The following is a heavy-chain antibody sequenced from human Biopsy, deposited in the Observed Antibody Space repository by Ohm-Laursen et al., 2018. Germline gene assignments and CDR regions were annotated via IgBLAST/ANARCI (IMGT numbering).Heavy chain of an antibody. J-gene: IGHJ6*02. D-gene: IGHD2/OR15-2a*01. V-gene: IGHV3-30*18. CDR3: AKDKGTFNFYYYGMDV. CDR1: GFTFSNSG. Sequence: SLRLSCSAPGFTFSNSGMHWVRQAPGRGLEWVAAISYDGSKTDYGDSVKGRLNISRDNSKNTLDLQMSSLRVEDTAVYFCAKDKGTFNFYYYGMDVWGQGATVTVSS. CDR2: ISYDGSKT.